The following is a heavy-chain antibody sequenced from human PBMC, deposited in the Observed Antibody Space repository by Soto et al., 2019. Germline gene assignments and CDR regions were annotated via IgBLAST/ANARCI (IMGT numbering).Heavy chain of an antibody. CDR3: AKGIYGSGSYYAMDV. J-gene: IGHJ6*02. D-gene: IGHD3-10*01. V-gene: IGHV3-23*01. CDR2: IGGFGAGA. CDR1: GFTFSSYA. Sequence: GGSLRLSCAASGFTFSSYAMSWVRQAPGKGLEWVSGIGGFGAGAYYADSVKGRFTISRDNSKNTLNLQRSSLRAEDTAVYYCAKGIYGSGSYYAMDVWGQGTAVTVSS.